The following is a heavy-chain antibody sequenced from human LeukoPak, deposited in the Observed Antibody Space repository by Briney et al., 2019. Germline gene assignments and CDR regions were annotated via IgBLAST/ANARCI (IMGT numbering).Heavy chain of an antibody. J-gene: IGHJ4*02. Sequence: ETLSLTCAVSGLSIKSYYWSGFRQPPPKGREWVGYIYYIESTHYNPSLHKRSTLPVDTSINQPSLPLGAFTAPHTHGYIYYSRSTDYNTSLKSRVTISVDTSRNQSSLRLSSVTAADTAVYYCARHANYDRSARPLDYWGQGTLVTVSS. CDR3: YSRSTDYNTSLKSRVTISVDTSRNQSSLRLSSVTAADTAVYYCARHANYDRSARPLDY. CDR1: GLSIKSYY. V-gene: IGHV4-59*08. D-gene: IGHD1-14*01. CDR2: IYYIEST.